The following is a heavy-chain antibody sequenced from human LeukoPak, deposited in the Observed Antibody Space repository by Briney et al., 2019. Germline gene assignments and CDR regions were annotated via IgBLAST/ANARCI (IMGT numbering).Heavy chain of an antibody. V-gene: IGHV4-4*07. CDR2: IYTSGGT. D-gene: IGHD3-3*02. CDR1: GGSISSYY. CDR3: ARTVLASLDAFDI. Sequence: PSETLSLTCTVSGGSISSYYWSWIRQPAGKGLEWIGRIYTSGGTNYNPSLKSRVTISVDKSKNQFSLKLSSVTAADTAVYYCARTVLASLDAFDIWGQGTMVTVSS. J-gene: IGHJ3*02.